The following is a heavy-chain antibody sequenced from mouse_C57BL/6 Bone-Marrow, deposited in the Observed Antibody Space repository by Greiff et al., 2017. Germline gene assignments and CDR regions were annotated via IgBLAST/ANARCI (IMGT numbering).Heavy chain of an antibody. CDR2: INPNNGGT. J-gene: IGHJ3*01. V-gene: IGHV1-26*01. D-gene: IGHD2-4*01. CDR1: GYTFTDYY. Sequence: DVQLQQSGPELVKPGASVKISCKASGYTFTDYYMNWVKQSHGKSLEWIGDINPNNGGTSYNQKFKGKATLTVDKSSSTAYMELRSLTSEDSAVYYCAKGDYDCFAYWGQGNLVTVSA. CDR3: AKGDYDCFAY.